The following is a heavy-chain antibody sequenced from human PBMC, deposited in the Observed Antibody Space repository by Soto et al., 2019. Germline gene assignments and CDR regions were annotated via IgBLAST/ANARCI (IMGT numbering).Heavy chain of an antibody. J-gene: IGHJ4*02. Sequence: TSETLSLTCTVSGASISGSSDYYWAWIRQPPGKGLQWVASIYHTGATYYNPSLKGRVAISLDTSKNQFSLKLSSVTAADTAVYYCARLYGFSGFDYWGQGTLVTVSS. D-gene: IGHD6-25*01. CDR1: GASISGSSDYY. CDR3: ARLYGFSGFDY. CDR2: IYHTGAT. V-gene: IGHV4-39*01.